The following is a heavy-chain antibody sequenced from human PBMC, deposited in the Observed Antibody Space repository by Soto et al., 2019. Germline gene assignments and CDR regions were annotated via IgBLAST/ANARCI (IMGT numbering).Heavy chain of an antibody. CDR1: GGTFSSYA. CDR2: IIPIFGTA. CDR3: ASPIGFGELLQEIYYYYGMDV. V-gene: IGHV1-69*06. Sequence: QVQLVQSGAEVKKPGSSVKVSCKASGGTFSSYAISWVRQAPGQGLEWMGGIIPIFGTANYAQKFRGRVTITADKSTSTAYMELSSLRSEDTAVYYCASPIGFGELLQEIYYYYGMDVWGQGTTVTVSS. D-gene: IGHD3-10*01. J-gene: IGHJ6*02.